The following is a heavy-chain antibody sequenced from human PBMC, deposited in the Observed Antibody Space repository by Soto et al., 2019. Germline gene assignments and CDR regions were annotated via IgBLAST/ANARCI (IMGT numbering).Heavy chain of an antibody. D-gene: IGHD1-26*01. CDR3: AKDGWEVLSGPFDP. V-gene: IGHV3-30*18. CDR2: ISYDGSYK. CDR1: GFTFSSYG. J-gene: IGHJ5*02. Sequence: QVQLVESGGGVVQPGRSLRLSCITSGFTFSSYGMHWVRQAPGKGLEWVAVISYDGSYKYYGDFVKGRFTISRDTYKNTLYLQMNSLRAEDTAIYYCAKDGWEVLSGPFDPWGQGPLVTVSS.